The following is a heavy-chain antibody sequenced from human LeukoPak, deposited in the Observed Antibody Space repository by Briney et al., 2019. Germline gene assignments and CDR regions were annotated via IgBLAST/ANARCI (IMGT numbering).Heavy chain of an antibody. J-gene: IGHJ4*02. CDR2: ISYDGSNK. Sequence: GGSLRLSCAASGFTFSSYAMHGVRQAPGKGLEWVAAISYDGSNKYYADSVKGRFTISRDNSKNTLYLQMNSLRAEDTAVYYCARETTPVTTYYDFWSGFLIWGQGTLVTVSS. CDR3: ARETTPVTTYYDFWSGFLI. CDR1: GFTFSSYA. V-gene: IGHV3-30-3*01. D-gene: IGHD3-3*01.